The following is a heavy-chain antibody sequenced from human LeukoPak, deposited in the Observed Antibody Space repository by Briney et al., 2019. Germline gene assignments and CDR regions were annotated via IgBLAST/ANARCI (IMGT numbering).Heavy chain of an antibody. CDR1: GYTFTGYY. V-gene: IGHV1-2*02. CDR3: AREGPIAVAGRGDY. CDR2: INPNSGGT. D-gene: IGHD6-19*01. Sequence: ASVKVSCKASGYTFTGYYMHWARQAPGQGLEWMGWINPNSGGTNYAQKFQGRVTMTRDTSISTAYMELSRLRSDDTAVYYCAREGPIAVAGRGDYWGQGTLVTVSP. J-gene: IGHJ4*02.